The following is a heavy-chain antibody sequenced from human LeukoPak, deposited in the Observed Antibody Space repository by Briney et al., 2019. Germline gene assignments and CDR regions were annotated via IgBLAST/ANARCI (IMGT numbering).Heavy chain of an antibody. J-gene: IGHJ4*02. CDR3: AGASYDSSGVH. Sequence: SETLSLTCTVSGGSISSYYWSWLRQPPGKGLEWIGYIYYSGSTNYNPSLKSRVTISVDTSKNQFSLKLSSVTAADTAVYYCAGASYDSSGVHWGQGTQVTVSS. D-gene: IGHD3-22*01. CDR1: GGSISSYY. CDR2: IYYSGST. V-gene: IGHV4-59*01.